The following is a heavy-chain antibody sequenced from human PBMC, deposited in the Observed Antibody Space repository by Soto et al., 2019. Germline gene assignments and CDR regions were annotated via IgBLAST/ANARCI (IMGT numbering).Heavy chain of an antibody. CDR1: GYTFTGYY. Sequence: ASVKVSCKASGYTFTGYYMHWVRQAPGQGXEWMGWINPNSGGTNYAQKFQGRVTMTRDTSISTAYMELSRLRSDDTAVYYCARGQDIVVVVAARVGRMDVWGQGTTVTVSS. D-gene: IGHD2-15*01. J-gene: IGHJ6*02. CDR2: INPNSGGT. V-gene: IGHV1-2*02. CDR3: ARGQDIVVVVAARVGRMDV.